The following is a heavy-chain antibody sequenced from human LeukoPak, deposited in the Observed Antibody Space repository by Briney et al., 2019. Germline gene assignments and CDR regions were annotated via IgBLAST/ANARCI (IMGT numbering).Heavy chain of an antibody. CDR3: ARDSSGWYFFDY. Sequence: ASVKVSCKASGNTFTTYGISWVRQAPGQGLEWMGWISTYSGNTNLAQNLQGRVTMTTDTSTSTAYMELRSLRSDDTAVYYCARDSSGWYFFDYWGQGTLVTVSS. V-gene: IGHV1-18*01. D-gene: IGHD6-19*01. CDR1: GNTFTTYG. CDR2: ISTYSGNT. J-gene: IGHJ4*02.